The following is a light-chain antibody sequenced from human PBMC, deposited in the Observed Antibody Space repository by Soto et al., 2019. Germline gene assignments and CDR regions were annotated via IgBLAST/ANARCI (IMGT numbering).Light chain of an antibody. CDR1: QSVRSN. Sequence: EIVLTQSPGTLSLSPGERATLSCRASQSVRSNLAWYQQKLGQAPRLLIYGASNRATGIPDRFSGSGSGTDFTLTISRLEPEDFAVYYCQQYGSSGTFGQGTKVDIK. CDR2: GAS. V-gene: IGKV3-20*01. CDR3: QQYGSSGT. J-gene: IGKJ1*01.